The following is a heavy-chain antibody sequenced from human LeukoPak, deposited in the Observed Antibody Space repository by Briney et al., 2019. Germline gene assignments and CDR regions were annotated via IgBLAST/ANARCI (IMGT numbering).Heavy chain of an antibody. CDR3: ARERVEDIVVVHYFDY. D-gene: IGHD2-15*01. CDR2: IYYSGST. Sequence: SETLSLTCTVSGGSISSSSYYWGWIRQPPGKGLEWIGSIYYSGSTYYNPSLKSRVTISVDTSKNQFSLKLSSVTAADTAVYYCARERVEDIVVVHYFDYWGQGTLVTVSS. CDR1: GGSISSSSYY. J-gene: IGHJ4*02. V-gene: IGHV4-39*07.